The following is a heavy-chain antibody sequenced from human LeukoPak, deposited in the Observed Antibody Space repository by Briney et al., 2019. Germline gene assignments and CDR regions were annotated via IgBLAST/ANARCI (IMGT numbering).Heavy chain of an antibody. J-gene: IGHJ4*02. V-gene: IGHV3-33*08. Sequence: GGSLRLSCAASGFTFNSYAMHWVRQAPGKGLEWVAVIWYDGSNKYYADSVKGRFTISRDNSKNTLYLQMNSLRAEDTAVYYCARISGSYSTEDFDYWGQGTLVTVSS. CDR3: ARISGSYSTEDFDY. CDR1: GFTFNSYA. CDR2: IWYDGSNK. D-gene: IGHD1-26*01.